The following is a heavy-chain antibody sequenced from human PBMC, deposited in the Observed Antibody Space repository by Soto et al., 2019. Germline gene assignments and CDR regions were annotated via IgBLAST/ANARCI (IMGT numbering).Heavy chain of an antibody. V-gene: IGHV1-18*01. J-gene: IGHJ5*02. CDR1: GYTFTSYG. D-gene: IGHD2-8*01. CDR2: ISAYNGNT. Sequence: QVPLVQSGAEVKKPGASVKVSCKASGYTFTSYGISWVRQAPGQGLEWMGWISAYNGNTNYAQTLQGRVTMTTDTTTSTAYMRLRSLRSDDTAAYYCARGKIRYGTNGECSDWFDPWGQGTLVTVSS. CDR3: ARGKIRYGTNGECSDWFDP.